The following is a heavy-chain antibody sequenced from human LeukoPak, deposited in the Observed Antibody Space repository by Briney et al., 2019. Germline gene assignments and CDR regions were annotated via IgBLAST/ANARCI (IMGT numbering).Heavy chain of an antibody. CDR3: ARGGSSQNYVWGSYRQSPFDY. Sequence: SETLSLTCAVYGGSFSGYYWSWIRQPPGKGLEWIGEINHSGSTNYNPSLKGRVTISVDTSKNQFSLKLSSVTAADTAVYYCARGGSSQNYVWGSYRQSPFDYWGQGTLVTVSS. CDR1: GGSFSGYY. CDR2: INHSGST. V-gene: IGHV4-34*01. D-gene: IGHD3-16*02. J-gene: IGHJ4*02.